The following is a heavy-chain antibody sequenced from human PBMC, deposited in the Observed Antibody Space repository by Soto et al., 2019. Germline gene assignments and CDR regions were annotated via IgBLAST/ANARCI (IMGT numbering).Heavy chain of an antibody. D-gene: IGHD1-1*01. CDR3: ARSVSFTRPGPDF. J-gene: IGHJ4*02. V-gene: IGHV1-2*02. CDR1: GYTFTGYY. CDR2: INPDSGDT. Sequence: ASVKVSCKASGYTFTGYYMHWVRQAPGQGLEWVGWINPDSGDTNYAQKFQGRVTVTRDPSISTAYMEVNGLRSDDTAVYYCARSVSFTRPGPDFWGQGTLVTVSS.